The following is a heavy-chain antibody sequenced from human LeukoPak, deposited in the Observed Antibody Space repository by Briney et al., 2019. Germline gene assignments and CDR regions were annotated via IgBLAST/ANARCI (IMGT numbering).Heavy chain of an antibody. V-gene: IGHV1-69*04. D-gene: IGHD6-19*01. CDR2: IIPILGIA. CDR1: GGTFSSYA. CDR3: ASSIAVAGTHYYYGMDV. Sequence: ASVKVSCKASGGTFSSYAISWVRQAPGQGLEWMGRIIPILGIANYAQKFQGRVTITADKSTSTAYMELSSLRSEDTAVYYCASSIAVAGTHYYYGMDVWGQGTTVTVSS. J-gene: IGHJ6*02.